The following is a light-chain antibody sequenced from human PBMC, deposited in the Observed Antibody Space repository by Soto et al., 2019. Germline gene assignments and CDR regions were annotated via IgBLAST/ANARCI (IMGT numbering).Light chain of an antibody. CDR3: QSYDSSLTTFV. CDR2: GDN. CDR1: SSNIGAEYD. V-gene: IGLV1-40*01. Sequence: QSVRKQQPSVYAAPGQRVDISCTGSSSNIGAEYDVHWYQQLPGTAPKRLIYGDNNRPSGVPDRFSGSKSGTSASLAITGLQPEAEADYYCQSYDSSLTTFVFGTGTKVTVL. J-gene: IGLJ1*01.